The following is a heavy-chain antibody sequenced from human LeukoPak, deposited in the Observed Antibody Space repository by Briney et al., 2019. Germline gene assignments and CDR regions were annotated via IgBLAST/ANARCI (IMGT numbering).Heavy chain of an antibody. D-gene: IGHD6-19*01. CDR2: FFNSENT. V-gene: IGHV4-4*07. J-gene: IGHJ4*02. Sequence: SETLSLTCTVSGGSISTYYWSWIRQPAGEGLEWIGRFFNSENTNYNPSLRSRVAMSVDTSKNQFSLRLNSVTAADTAVYYCASRDSSVAGQYFDHWGQGTLVTVSS. CDR1: GGSISTYY. CDR3: ASRDSSVAGQYFDH.